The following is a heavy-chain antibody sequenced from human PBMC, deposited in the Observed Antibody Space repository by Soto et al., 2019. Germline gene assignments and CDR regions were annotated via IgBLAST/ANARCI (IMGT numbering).Heavy chain of an antibody. V-gene: IGHV3-30-3*01. D-gene: IGHD3-22*01. CDR2: ISYDGSNK. Sequence: ESGGGVVQPGRSLRLSCAASEFTFSSYAMHWVRQAPGKGLEWVAVISYDGSNKYYADSVKGRFTISRDNSKNTLYLQMNSLRAEDTAVYYCARHSGVDSSSFDYWGQGTLVTVSS. CDR1: EFTFSSYA. CDR3: ARHSGVDSSSFDY. J-gene: IGHJ4*02.